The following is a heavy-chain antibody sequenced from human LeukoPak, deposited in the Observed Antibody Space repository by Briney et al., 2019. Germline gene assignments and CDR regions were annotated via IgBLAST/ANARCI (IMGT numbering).Heavy chain of an antibody. Sequence: SETLSLTCTVSGGSISSHYWSWIRQPPGKGLEWIGYIYYSGSTNYNPSLKSRVTISVGTSKNQFSLKLSSVTAADTAVYYCARARYSSSWSPAYYYMDVWGKGTTVTVSS. V-gene: IGHV4-59*11. D-gene: IGHD6-13*01. J-gene: IGHJ6*03. CDR1: GGSISSHY. CDR3: ARARYSSSWSPAYYYMDV. CDR2: IYYSGST.